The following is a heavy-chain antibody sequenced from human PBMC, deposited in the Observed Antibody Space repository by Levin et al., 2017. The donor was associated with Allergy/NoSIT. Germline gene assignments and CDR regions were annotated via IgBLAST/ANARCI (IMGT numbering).Heavy chain of an antibody. Sequence: GGSLRLSCAASGFTFDDYAMHWVRQAPGKGLEWVSGISWNSGSIGYADSVKGRFTISRDNAKNSLYLQMNSLRAEDTALYYCAKDNKGIAEPDAFDIWGQGTMVTVSS. CDR3: AKDNKGIAEPDAFDI. CDR1: GFTFDDYA. J-gene: IGHJ3*02. V-gene: IGHV3-9*01. D-gene: IGHD6-13*01. CDR2: ISWNSGSI.